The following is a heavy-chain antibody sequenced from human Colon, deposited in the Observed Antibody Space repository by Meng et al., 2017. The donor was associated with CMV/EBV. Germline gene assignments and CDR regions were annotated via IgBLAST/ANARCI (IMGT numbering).Heavy chain of an antibody. J-gene: IGHJ4*02. CDR3: ARDSGRMNY. CDR2: ISSGGQTI. CDR1: GFTFRSYE. D-gene: IGHD2-8*01. V-gene: IGHV3-48*03. Sequence: GGSLRLSCSASGFTFRSYEMNWVRQAPGKGLEWVSYISSGGQTIHYADSVKGRFTISRDNGKNSVYLQMNSLRAEDTAVYYCARDSGRMNYWGQGTLVTVSS.